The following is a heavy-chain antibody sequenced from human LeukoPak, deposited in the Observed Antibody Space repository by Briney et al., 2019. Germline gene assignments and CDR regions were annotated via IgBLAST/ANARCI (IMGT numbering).Heavy chain of an antibody. CDR1: GGTFSSYA. J-gene: IGHJ2*01. V-gene: IGHV1-69*05. Sequence: ASVKVSCKASGGTFSSYAISWVRQAPGQGLEWMGGIIPIFGTANYAQKFQGRVTITTDESTSTAYMELSSLRSEDTAVYYCAREGQLERQDWYFDLWGRGTLVTVSS. D-gene: IGHD1-1*01. CDR3: AREGQLERQDWYFDL. CDR2: IIPIFGTA.